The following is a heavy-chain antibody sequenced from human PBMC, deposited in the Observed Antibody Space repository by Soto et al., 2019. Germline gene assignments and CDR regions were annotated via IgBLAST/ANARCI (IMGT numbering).Heavy chain of an antibody. V-gene: IGHV3-23*01. CDR2: ISGSGDTT. CDR1: GFSFSSFV. Sequence: EVQLLESGGALIQPGGSLRLSCAASGFSFSSFVMTWVRQAPGKGLEWVSSISGSGDTTYYAESVKGRFTISRDNSKNTLYLRVNSLRPDDTAMYYCAKGRWGAVTLFDKWGQGTLVTVSS. J-gene: IGHJ4*02. CDR3: AKGRWGAVTLFDK. D-gene: IGHD4-17*01.